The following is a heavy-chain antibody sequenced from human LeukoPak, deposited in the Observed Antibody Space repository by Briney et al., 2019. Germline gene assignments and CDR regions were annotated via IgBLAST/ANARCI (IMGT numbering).Heavy chain of an antibody. CDR2: VSPNGDNT. D-gene: IGHD6-13*01. Sequence: GGSLRLSCSASGFTFSSHAMHWVRQAPRKGLEYVSAVSPNGDNTYYADSVKGRFSISRDNSKNTLYLQMSSLRAEDTALYYCVKDIAAAGTDYWGQGTLVTVSS. CDR1: GFTFSSHA. CDR3: VKDIAAAGTDY. J-gene: IGHJ4*02. V-gene: IGHV3-64D*09.